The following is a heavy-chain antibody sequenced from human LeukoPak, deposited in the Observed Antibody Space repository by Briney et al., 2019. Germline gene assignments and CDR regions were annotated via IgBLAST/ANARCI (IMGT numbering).Heavy chain of an antibody. J-gene: IGHJ5*02. CDR2: IKEDGSEK. Sequence: GGSLRLSCAASGFTFSSYAMHWVHQAPGKGLEWVANIKEDGSEKDYVDSVKGRFTISRDNAKNSLYLQMNSLRAEDTAVYYCARVGLGVGSGRKASGFDPWGQGTLVTVSS. V-gene: IGHV3-7*01. D-gene: IGHD3-10*01. CDR3: ARVGLGVGSGRKASGFDP. CDR1: GFTFSSYA.